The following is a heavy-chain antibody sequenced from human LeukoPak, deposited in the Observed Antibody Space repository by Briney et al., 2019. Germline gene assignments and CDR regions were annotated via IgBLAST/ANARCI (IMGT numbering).Heavy chain of an antibody. CDR2: VSGSVIGT. J-gene: IGHJ5*01. V-gene: IGHV3-23*01. Sequence: GGSLRLSCAASGFTFNNYAMSWVRQAPGKGLEWVSAVSGSVIGTYYADSVRGRFTISRDTSRNTLYLQMNTLRAEDTAVYYCARAYRGALNWFDSWGQGTLVTVSS. CDR3: ARAYRGALNWFDS. CDR1: GFTFNNYA. D-gene: IGHD3-16*01.